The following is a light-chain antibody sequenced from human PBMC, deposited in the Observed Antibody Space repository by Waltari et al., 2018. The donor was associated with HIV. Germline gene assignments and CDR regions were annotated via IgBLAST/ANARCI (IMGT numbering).Light chain of an antibody. CDR1: SSTIGTSY. Sequence: QSVLTQTPSVSAAPGQQVTLSCSGSSSTIGTSYIYWFQQRPGTAPKHLIYDNHKRPSGIPDRFSASRSGTSATLAVTGLQIGDEADYYCGTWDTSLTAGVFGGGTKLTVL. V-gene: IGLV1-51*01. J-gene: IGLJ3*02. CDR3: GTWDTSLTAGV. CDR2: DNH.